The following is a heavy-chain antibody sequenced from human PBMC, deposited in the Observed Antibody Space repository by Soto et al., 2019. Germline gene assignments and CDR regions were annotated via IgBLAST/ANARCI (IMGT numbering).Heavy chain of an antibody. CDR1: GGTFSSYA. CDR2: IIPIFGTA. J-gene: IGHJ6*02. V-gene: IGHV1-69*13. CDR3: ARDPADYDILTGYYYYGMDV. Sequence: SVKVSCKASGGTFSSYAISWVRQAPGQGLEWMGGIIPIFGTANYAQKLQGRVAITADESTSTAYMELSSLRSEDTAVYYCARDPADYDILTGYYYYGMDVWGQGTTVTVSS. D-gene: IGHD3-9*01.